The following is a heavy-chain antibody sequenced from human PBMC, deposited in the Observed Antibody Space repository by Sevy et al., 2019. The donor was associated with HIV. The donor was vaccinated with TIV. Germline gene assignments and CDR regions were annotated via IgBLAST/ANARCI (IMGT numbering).Heavy chain of an antibody. D-gene: IGHD4-4*01. V-gene: IGHV3-49*03. J-gene: IGHJ4*02. CDR1: GFIFGDYA. Sequence: GGFLRLSCTASGFIFGDYAMSWFRQAPGKGLDWLGFIRSKGYGGTTEYAASVKGRFTISRDDSKSIAYLQMNSLKTEDSGLYYCTRGPRGNYVFDYWGQGTLVTVSS. CDR3: TRGPRGNYVFDY. CDR2: IRSKGYGGTT.